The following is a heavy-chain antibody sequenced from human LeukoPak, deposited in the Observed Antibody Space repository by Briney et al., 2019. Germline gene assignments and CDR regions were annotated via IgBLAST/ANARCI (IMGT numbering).Heavy chain of an antibody. D-gene: IGHD2-2*01. CDR3: ARVGVPAAIQPVSFDY. Sequence: PSQTLSLTCSVSGVSISSGDYYWSWIRQPPGKGLEWIGYIYYSGSTYYNPSLKSRVIISIDTSKNQFSLNLSSVTAADTAVYYCARVGVPAAIQPVSFDYWGQGTLVTVSS. J-gene: IGHJ4*02. CDR2: IYYSGST. CDR1: GVSISSGDYY. V-gene: IGHV4-30-4*08.